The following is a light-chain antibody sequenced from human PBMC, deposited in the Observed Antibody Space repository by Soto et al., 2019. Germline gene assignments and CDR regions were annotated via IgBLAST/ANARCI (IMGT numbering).Light chain of an antibody. CDR3: QQYNNWPPWT. CDR2: GVS. V-gene: IGKV3-15*01. CDR1: QSVTSTY. J-gene: IGKJ1*01. Sequence: EIVLTQSPGTLSLSPGERATLSCRASQSVTSTYLAWYQQKPGQAPRLLIYGVSSRATDIPARFSGSGSGTEFTLTISSLQSEDFAVYYCQQYNNWPPWTFGQGTKVEIK.